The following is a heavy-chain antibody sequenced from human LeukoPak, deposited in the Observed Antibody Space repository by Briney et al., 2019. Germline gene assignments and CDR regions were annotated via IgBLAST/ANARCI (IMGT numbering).Heavy chain of an antibody. D-gene: IGHD3-3*01. V-gene: IGHV7-4-1*02. CDR2: INTNTGNP. Sequence: ASVKVSCKASGYTFTSYAMNWVRQAPGQGLEWMGWINTNTGNPTYAQGFTGRFVFSLDTSVSTAYLQISSLKAEDTAVYYCVREYARITIFGVAGSTAFDPWGQGTLVTVSS. J-gene: IGHJ5*02. CDR3: VREYARITIFGVAGSTAFDP. CDR1: GYTFTSYA.